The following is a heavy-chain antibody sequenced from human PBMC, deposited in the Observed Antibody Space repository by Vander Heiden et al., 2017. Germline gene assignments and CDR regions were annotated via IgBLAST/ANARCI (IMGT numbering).Heavy chain of an antibody. V-gene: IGHV1-18*01. J-gene: IGHJ4*02. CDR1: GYTFTTYG. Sequence: QVQLVQSGAEVKKPGASVKVSCQDSGYTFTTYGISWVRQAPGQGLEWMGWIRPYNGDTYYAQKFQGRVTMTTDTSTSTVYVEVRSLRSDDTAVYYCATHGGSGAVAGTEGCWGQGTLIIVSS. CDR3: ATHGGSGAVAGTEGC. CDR2: IRPYNGDT. D-gene: IGHD6-19*01.